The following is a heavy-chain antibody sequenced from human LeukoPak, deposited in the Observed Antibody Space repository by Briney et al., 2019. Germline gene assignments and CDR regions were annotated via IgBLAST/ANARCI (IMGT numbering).Heavy chain of an antibody. CDR1: GFTFSSYS. V-gene: IGHV3-21*01. D-gene: IGHD2-15*01. J-gene: IGHJ4*02. Sequence: PGGSLRLSCAASGFTFSSYSMNWVRQAPGKGLEWVSSISSRSSYIYYADSVKGRFTISRDNAKNSLYLQMNSLRAEDTAVYYCAREDCSGGSCYSGPAGYWGQGTLVTVSS. CDR2: ISSRSSYI. CDR3: AREDCSGGSCYSGPAGY.